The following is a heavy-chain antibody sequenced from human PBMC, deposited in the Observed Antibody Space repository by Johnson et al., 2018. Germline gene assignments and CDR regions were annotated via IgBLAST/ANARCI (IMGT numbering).Heavy chain of an antibody. CDR3: TRDSYQADLYDGMDV. J-gene: IGHJ6*02. Sequence: VQLQESGGGSVQPGGSLRLSCAASGFTFSRYWMHWVRQAPGMGLVWVSRINTDGTFIHYMDSVKGRFTISRDNTKNTLYLQRNRPRAEDRAVYFCTRDSYQADLYDGMDVWGHGTTVTGSS. D-gene: IGHD2-2*01. V-gene: IGHV3-74*01. CDR2: INTDGTFI. CDR1: GFTFSRYW.